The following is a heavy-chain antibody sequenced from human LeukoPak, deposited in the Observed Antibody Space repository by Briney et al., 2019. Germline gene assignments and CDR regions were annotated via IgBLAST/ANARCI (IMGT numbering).Heavy chain of an antibody. CDR2: ISYDGSNK. CDR3: ARWGRGDIVATPEDY. CDR1: RFTFSRYG. Sequence: GGSLRLSCAASRFTFSRYGMHWVRQAPGKGLEWVAVISYDGSNKYYVDSVKGRFTISRDNAKNTLYLQMNSLRAEDTAVYYCARWGRGDIVATPEDYWGQGTLVTVSS. V-gene: IGHV3-30*03. J-gene: IGHJ4*02. D-gene: IGHD5-12*01.